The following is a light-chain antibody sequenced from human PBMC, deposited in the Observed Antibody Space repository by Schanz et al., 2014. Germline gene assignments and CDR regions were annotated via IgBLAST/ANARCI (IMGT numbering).Light chain of an antibody. V-gene: IGLV2-8*01. Sequence: QSALTQPPSASGSPGQSVTISCTGTDVGGYNYVSWYQRHPGKAPKLMIYDVSKRPSGVPDRFSGSKSGNTASLTVSGLQAEDEADYYCSSYAGTTTVNWVFGGGTKLTVL. CDR3: SSYAGTTTVNWV. CDR2: DVS. J-gene: IGLJ3*02. CDR1: DVGGYNY.